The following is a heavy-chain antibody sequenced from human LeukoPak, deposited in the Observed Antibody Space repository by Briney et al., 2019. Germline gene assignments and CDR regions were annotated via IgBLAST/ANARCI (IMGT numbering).Heavy chain of an antibody. V-gene: IGHV4-38-2*02. J-gene: IGHJ5*02. CDR2: IYHSGST. CDR1: GYSISSGYY. CDR3: AREGIAASARTSWFDP. D-gene: IGHD6-13*01. Sequence: KASETLSHTCTVSGYSISSGYYWGWIRQPPGKGLEWIGSIYHSGSTYYNPSLKSRVTISVDTSKNQFSLKLSSVTAADTAVYYCAREGIAASARTSWFDPWGQGILVTVSS.